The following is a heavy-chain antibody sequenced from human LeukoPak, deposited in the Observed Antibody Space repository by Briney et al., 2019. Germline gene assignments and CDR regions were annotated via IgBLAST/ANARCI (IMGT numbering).Heavy chain of an antibody. CDR3: ARDVYSGSHFATKSLIDD. D-gene: IGHD1-26*01. J-gene: IGHJ4*02. Sequence: PGGSLRLSCAASGFTFRSSAMHWVRQAPGKGLEWVAVISYDETNKYYADSVQGRVSISRDNSRNTLYLQMNSLRVEDTAVYFCARDVYSGSHFATKSLIDDWGQGTLVTVSS. CDR2: ISYDETNK. CDR1: GFTFRSSA. V-gene: IGHV3-30*04.